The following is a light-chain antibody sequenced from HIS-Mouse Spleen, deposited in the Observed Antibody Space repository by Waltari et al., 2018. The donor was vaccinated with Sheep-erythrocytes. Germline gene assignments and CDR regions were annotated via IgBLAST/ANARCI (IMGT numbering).Light chain of an antibody. CDR2: EDN. J-gene: IGLJ2*01. Sequence: NFMLTQPHSVSESPGKTVTISCTGSSGSIASNYVQWYQRRPGSAPTPVIYEDNQRPAGVPDRFSGSIDSSANSASLTISGLKTEDEADYYCQSYDSSNHVVFGGGTKLTVL. CDR3: QSYDSSNHVV. CDR1: SGSIASNY. V-gene: IGLV6-57*02.